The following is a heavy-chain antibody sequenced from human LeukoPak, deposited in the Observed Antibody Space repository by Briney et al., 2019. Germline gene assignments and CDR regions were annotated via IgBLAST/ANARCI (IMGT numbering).Heavy chain of an antibody. Sequence: GASVKVSCKASGYTFTGYYMHWVRQAPGQGLEWMGWINPNSGGTNYAQKFQGWVTITRDTSISTAYMELSRLRSDDTAVYYCARDLGSGSLDYWGQGTLVTVSS. CDR3: ARDLGSGSLDY. CDR2: INPNSGGT. V-gene: IGHV1-2*04. J-gene: IGHJ4*02. CDR1: GYTFTGYY. D-gene: IGHD1-26*01.